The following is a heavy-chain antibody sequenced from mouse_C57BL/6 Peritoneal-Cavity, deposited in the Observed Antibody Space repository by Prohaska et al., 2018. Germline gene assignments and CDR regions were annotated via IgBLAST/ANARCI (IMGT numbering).Heavy chain of an antibody. D-gene: IGHD2-4*01. J-gene: IGHJ4*01. V-gene: IGHV5-9*01. CDR1: GFTFSSYT. CDR3: ARQGLIYYDYDDAMDY. Sequence: EVMLVESGGGLVKPGGSLKLSCAASGFTFSSYTMSWVRQTPEKRLEWVATISGGGGNTYYPDSVKGRFTISRDNAKNTLYLQMSSLRSEDTALYYCARQGLIYYDYDDAMDYWGQGTSVTVSS. CDR2: ISGGGGNT.